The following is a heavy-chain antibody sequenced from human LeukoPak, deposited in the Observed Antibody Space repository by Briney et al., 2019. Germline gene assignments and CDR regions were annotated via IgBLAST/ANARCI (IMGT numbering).Heavy chain of an antibody. V-gene: IGHV4-39*01. D-gene: IGHD6-19*01. J-gene: IGHJ5*02. CDR2: IYYSGST. Sequence: RPSETLSLTCTVSGGSISSSSYYWGWIRQPPGKGLEWIGSIYYSGSTYYNPSLKSRVTISVDTSKNQFSLKLSSVTAADTAVYYCAGHLAVAGGSLNWFDPWGQGTLVTVSA. CDR3: AGHLAVAGGSLNWFDP. CDR1: GGSISSSSYY.